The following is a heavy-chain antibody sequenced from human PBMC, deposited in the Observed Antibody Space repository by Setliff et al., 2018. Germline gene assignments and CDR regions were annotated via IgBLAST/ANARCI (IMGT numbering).Heavy chain of an antibody. CDR2: IYYSGST. D-gene: IGHD1-26*01. V-gene: IGHV4-61*01. Sequence: SSETLSLTCTVSGGSVSSGSYYWSWIRQPPGKGLEWIGYIYYSGSTNYNPSLKSRVTMSVDTSKNQFSLKLSSVTAADTAVYYCARKGISALSGAFDMWGQGTMVTVSS. J-gene: IGHJ3*02. CDR3: ARKGISALSGAFDM. CDR1: GGSVSSGSYY.